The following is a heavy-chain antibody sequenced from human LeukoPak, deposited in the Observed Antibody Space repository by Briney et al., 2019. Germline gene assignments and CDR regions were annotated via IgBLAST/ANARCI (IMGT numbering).Heavy chain of an antibody. J-gene: IGHJ6*02. Sequence: QTGGSLRLSCAASGFTFDDYAMHWVRQAPGKGLEWVSLISGDGGSTYYADSVKGRFTVSRDNSKNSLYLQMNSLRTEDTALYYCALVGAPYYYGMDVWGRGTVVSVSS. V-gene: IGHV3-43*02. CDR3: ALVGAPYYYGMDV. CDR1: GFTFDDYA. CDR2: ISGDGGST. D-gene: IGHD1-26*01.